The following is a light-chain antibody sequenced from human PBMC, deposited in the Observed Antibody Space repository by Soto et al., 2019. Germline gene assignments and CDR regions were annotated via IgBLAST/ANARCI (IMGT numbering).Light chain of an antibody. Sequence: QAVVTQPPSASGTPGQRVTSSCSGSSSNVGSNTVSWYQQLPGTAPKVLIYSDDQRPSGVPDRFSGYRSGSSASLAISGLQAGDEADYYCASWEDSLNGWVIGGGTKLTVL. CDR2: SDD. CDR1: SSNVGSNT. V-gene: IGLV1-44*01. CDR3: ASWEDSLNGWV. J-gene: IGLJ3*02.